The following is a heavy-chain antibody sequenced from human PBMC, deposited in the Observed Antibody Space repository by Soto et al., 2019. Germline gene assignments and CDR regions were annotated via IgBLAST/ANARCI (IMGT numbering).Heavy chain of an antibody. CDR3: ARDRYGSGSYYKAPGNYYYYGMDV. D-gene: IGHD3-10*01. J-gene: IGHJ6*02. V-gene: IGHV4-31*03. CDR2: IYYSGST. CDR1: GGSISSGGYY. Sequence: SETLSLTCTVSGGSISSGGYYWSWIRQHPGKGLEWIGYIYYSGSTYYNPSLKSRVTISVDTSKNQLSQKLSSVTAADTAVYYCARDRYGSGSYYKAPGNYYYYGMDVWGQGTTVTVSS.